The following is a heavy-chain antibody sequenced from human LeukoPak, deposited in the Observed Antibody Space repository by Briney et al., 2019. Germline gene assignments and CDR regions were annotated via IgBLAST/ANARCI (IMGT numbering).Heavy chain of an antibody. CDR1: GFTFSSYE. J-gene: IGHJ6*03. CDR3: ARDRVNGSWLSAWGYYYYYYYMDV. Sequence: PGGSLRLSCAASGFTFSSYEMHWVRQAPGKGLEWVSYISSSGSTIYYADSVKGRFTISRDNAKNSLYLQMNSLRAEDTAVYYCARDRVNGSWLSAWGYYYYYYYMDVWGKGTTVTISS. CDR2: ISSSGSTI. V-gene: IGHV3-48*03. D-gene: IGHD6-13*01.